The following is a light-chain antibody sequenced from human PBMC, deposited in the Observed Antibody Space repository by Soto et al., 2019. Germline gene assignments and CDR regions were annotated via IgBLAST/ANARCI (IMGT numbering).Light chain of an antibody. Sequence: EVVMTQSRGTLSVSPGERASLSCRASQSVSGNLAWYQQTPGQAPRLLIHGASTRATGIPARFSGSGSGTAFTLTISSLQSEDFAFYYCQQYNDWPQTFGQGTKVEIK. V-gene: IGKV3-15*01. CDR2: GAS. J-gene: IGKJ1*01. CDR3: QQYNDWPQT. CDR1: QSVSGN.